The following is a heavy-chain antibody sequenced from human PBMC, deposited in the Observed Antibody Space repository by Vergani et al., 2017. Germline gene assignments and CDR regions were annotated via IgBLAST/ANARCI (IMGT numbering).Heavy chain of an antibody. CDR1: DSSIMTNPY. J-gene: IGHJ6*02. Sequence: QVQLQESGPGLVKPSETLTLICDVSDSSIMTNPYWGWFRQSPGKGLEWLGCIHHSGDTHYNSSLKSRVSISIVSSSKFSLSLTSVTAADTAIYYCARHRGSWGFFPSSYFYGMDVLGHGTTVTVSS. V-gene: IGHV4-38-2*01. CDR2: IHHSGDT. D-gene: IGHD3-10*01. CDR3: ARHRGSWGFFPSSYFYGMDV.